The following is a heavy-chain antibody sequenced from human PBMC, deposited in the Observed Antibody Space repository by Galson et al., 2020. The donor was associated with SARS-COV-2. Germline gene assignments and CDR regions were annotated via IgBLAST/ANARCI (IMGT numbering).Heavy chain of an antibody. V-gene: IGHV4-39*01. D-gene: IGHD5-18*01. CDR3: ARRGYTDGYIDY. J-gene: IGHJ4*02. CDR1: GGSISTSYYY. Sequence: SETLSLTCTVSGGSISTSYYYWDCIRQSPGKGLEWIGSVFYSGSTYSHPSLKSRVTMSVDTSKNEFSLKLSSVTAADTAVYYCARRGYTDGYIDYWGQGTLCTVSS. CDR2: VFYSGST.